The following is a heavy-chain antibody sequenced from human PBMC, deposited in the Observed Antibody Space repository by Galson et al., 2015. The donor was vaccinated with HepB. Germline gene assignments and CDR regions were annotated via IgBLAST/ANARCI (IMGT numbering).Heavy chain of an antibody. Sequence: SVKVSCKASGYTFTSYDINWVRQATGQGLEWMGWMNPNSGNTGYAQKLQGRVTMTTDTSTSTAYMELRSLRSDDTAVYYCARDSGEGPEYFQHWGQGTLVTVSS. D-gene: IGHD3-10*01. V-gene: IGHV1-8*01. CDR3: ARDSGEGPEYFQH. CDR2: MNPNSGNT. J-gene: IGHJ1*01. CDR1: GYTFTSYD.